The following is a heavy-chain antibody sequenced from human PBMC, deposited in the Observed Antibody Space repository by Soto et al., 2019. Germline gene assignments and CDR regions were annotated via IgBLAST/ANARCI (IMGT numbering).Heavy chain of an antibody. V-gene: IGHV1-18*01. CDR1: GYTFTSYG. CDR3: ARDGSTIFGVAYNWFDP. Sequence: ASVKVSCKASGYTFTSYGISWVRQAPGQGLEWMGWISAYNGNTNYAQKLQGRVTRTTDTSTSTAYMELRSLRSDDTAVYYCARDGSTIFGVAYNWFDPWGQGTLVTVSS. D-gene: IGHD3-3*01. CDR2: ISAYNGNT. J-gene: IGHJ5*02.